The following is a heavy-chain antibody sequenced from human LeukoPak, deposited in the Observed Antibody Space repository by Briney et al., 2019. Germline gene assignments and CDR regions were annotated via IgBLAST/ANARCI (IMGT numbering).Heavy chain of an antibody. J-gene: IGHJ4*02. V-gene: IGHV3-23*01. CDR1: GFTFSNYA. CDR3: AKGGSTTCYSNIDF. Sequence: QPGGSLRLSCAASGFTFSNYAMSWVRQAPGKGLEWVSVISGSGGPTYYADSVKGRFTISRDNSKKKLYLQMISLRAEDTAVYYCAKGGSTTCYSNIDFWGQGTLVTVSS. D-gene: IGHD2-2*02. CDR2: ISGSGGPT.